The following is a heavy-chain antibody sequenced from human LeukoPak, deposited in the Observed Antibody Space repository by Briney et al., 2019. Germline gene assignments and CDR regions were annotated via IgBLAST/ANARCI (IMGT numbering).Heavy chain of an antibody. V-gene: IGHV3-33*01. CDR3: AREGPRGNSQFDY. D-gene: IGHD4-23*01. J-gene: IGHJ4*02. Sequence: GGSLRLSCVASGFTFSSYGMHWVRQVPGKGLEWVALIWYDGSNKYYSDSVKGRFTISRDNSKNALYLQMNSLRAEDTAVYYCAREGPRGNSQFDYWGQGTLVTVSS. CDR2: IWYDGSNK. CDR1: GFTFSSYG.